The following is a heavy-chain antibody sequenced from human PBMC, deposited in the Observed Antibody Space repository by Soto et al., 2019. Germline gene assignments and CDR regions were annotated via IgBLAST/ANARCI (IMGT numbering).Heavy chain of an antibody. D-gene: IGHD3-22*01. CDR1: GGTFSSYA. Sequence: GASVKVSCKASGGTFSSYAISWVRQAPGQGLEWMGGIIPIFGTANYAQKFQGRVTITADESTSTAYMELSSLRSEDTAVYYCAGALVISAYYYDSSGYNPPDAFDIWGQGKMVTFPS. J-gene: IGHJ3*02. V-gene: IGHV1-69*13. CDR3: AGALVISAYYYDSSGYNPPDAFDI. CDR2: IIPIFGTA.